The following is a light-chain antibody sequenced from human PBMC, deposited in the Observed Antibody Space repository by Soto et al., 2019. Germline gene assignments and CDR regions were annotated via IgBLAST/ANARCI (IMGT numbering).Light chain of an antibody. CDR1: QAIGSY. CDR2: SAS. J-gene: IGKJ1*01. Sequence: IPLTQSPSSLSASVGDTVTITCRASQAIGSYFAWYQQRPGTAPKLLIYSASTLHSGVPSRFSGSGSGTDFTLTISSLQSEDFAVYYCQQYNNWPRTFGQGTKVEIK. CDR3: QQYNNWPRT. V-gene: IGKV1-9*01.